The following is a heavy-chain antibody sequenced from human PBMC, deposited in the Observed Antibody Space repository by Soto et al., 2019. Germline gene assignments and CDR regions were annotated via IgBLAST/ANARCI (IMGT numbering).Heavy chain of an antibody. CDR2: IYYSGST. CDR3: AGGGVSFWGSSYYYYGMDV. Sequence: QVQLQESGPGLVKPSQTLSLTCTVSGGSISSGDYYWSWIRQPPGKGLEWIGYIYYSGSTYYNPSLKTRVTISVDTSKNQFSQKLSSVTAADTAVYYCAGGGVSFWGSSYYYYGMDVWGQGTTVTVSS. CDR1: GGSISSGDYY. D-gene: IGHD3-16*01. J-gene: IGHJ6*02. V-gene: IGHV4-30-4*01.